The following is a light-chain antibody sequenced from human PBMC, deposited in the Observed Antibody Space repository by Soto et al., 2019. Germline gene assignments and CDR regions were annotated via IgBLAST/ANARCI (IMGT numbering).Light chain of an antibody. CDR2: GAF. V-gene: IGKV3-20*01. Sequence: EIVLTQSPGTLSLSPGERATLSCRASHSFSSSYLAWYQQKPGQPPRLLIYGAFNRATGLPDRFSGSVSGTYLTLTLSRLEPEYFAVYYGHCQDYGGSSVYTFGQGTKLEIK. CDR3: HCQDYGGSSVYT. J-gene: IGKJ2*01. CDR1: HSFSSSY.